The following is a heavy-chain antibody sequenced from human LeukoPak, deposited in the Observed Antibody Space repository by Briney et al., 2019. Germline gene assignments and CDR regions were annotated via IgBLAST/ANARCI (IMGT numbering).Heavy chain of an antibody. V-gene: IGHV3-66*01. CDR3: ANNAVTGDFNY. D-gene: IGHD6-19*01. J-gene: IGHJ4*02. CDR2: IYSGGST. CDR1: GFTDSSNY. Sequence: AGGSLRLSCAASGFTDSSNYMSWVRQAPGKGLEWVSVIYSGGSTYYADPVKGRFTISRDNSKNTLYLQMNSLRDEDTAVYYCANNAVTGDFNYWGQGTLVTVSS.